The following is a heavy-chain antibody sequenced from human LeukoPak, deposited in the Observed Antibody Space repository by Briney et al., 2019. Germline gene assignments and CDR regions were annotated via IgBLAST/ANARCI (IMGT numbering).Heavy chain of an antibody. J-gene: IGHJ3*02. D-gene: IGHD6-19*01. CDR2: ISGSGGST. Sequence: GGSLRLSCAASGFTFSSYAMSWVRQAPGKGLEWVSAISGSGGSTYYADSVKGRFTISRDNSKNTLYLQVNSLRAEDTAVYYCAKRLLTAVAADDAFDIWGQGTMVTVSS. CDR1: GFTFSSYA. CDR3: AKRLLTAVAADDAFDI. V-gene: IGHV3-23*01.